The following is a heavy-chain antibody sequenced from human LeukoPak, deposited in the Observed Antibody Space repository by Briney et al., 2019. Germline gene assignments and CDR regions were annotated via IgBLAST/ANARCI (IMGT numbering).Heavy chain of an antibody. J-gene: IGHJ4*02. CDR1: GFTLNDYA. D-gene: IGHD1-26*01. CDR3: AKARVGAPEQIDY. V-gene: IGHV3-9*01. Sequence: PGGSLRLSCAASGFTLNDYAMHWLRQAPGKGLEWVSGISWNRGSIGYADSVKGRFTISREKDKNSLSLQMNSLRAEDTALYYCAKARVGAPEQIDYWGQGTLVTVSS. CDR2: ISWNRGSI.